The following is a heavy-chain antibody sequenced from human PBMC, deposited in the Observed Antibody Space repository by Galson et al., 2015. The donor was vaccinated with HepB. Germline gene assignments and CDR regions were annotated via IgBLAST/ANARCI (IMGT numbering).Heavy chain of an antibody. CDR3: ARTPPESEEYYASGSYPPYYFDY. J-gene: IGHJ4*02. Sequence: GKGLEWIAYMHHSGSAYYSPSLKSRVTISIDTSKNRFSLKLSSVTAADTAVYYCARTPPESEEYYASGSYPPYYFDYWGQGTLVTVSS. D-gene: IGHD3-10*01. V-gene: IGHV4-30-2*04. CDR2: MHHSGSA.